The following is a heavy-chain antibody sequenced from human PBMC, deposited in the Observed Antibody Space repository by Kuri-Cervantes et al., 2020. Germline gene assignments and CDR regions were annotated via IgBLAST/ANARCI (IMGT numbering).Heavy chain of an antibody. CDR1: GFTFSSYS. CDR2: ISYDGSNK. V-gene: IGHV3-30*03. J-gene: IGHJ5*01. Sequence: GESLKISCAASGFTFSSYSMNWVRQAPGKGLEWVAVISYDGSNKYYADSVKGRFTISRDNSKNTLYLQMNSLRAEDTAVYYCARGGLWFDYWGQGTLVTVSS. CDR3: ARGGLWFDY.